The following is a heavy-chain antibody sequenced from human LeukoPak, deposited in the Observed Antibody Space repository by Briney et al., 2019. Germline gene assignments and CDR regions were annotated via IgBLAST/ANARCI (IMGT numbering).Heavy chain of an antibody. V-gene: IGHV1-2*02. CDR1: GYTFTGYY. CDR2: INPNSGGT. D-gene: IGHD2-21*02. Sequence: GASVKVSCKASGYTFTGYYMHWVRQAPGQGLEWMGWINPNSGGTNYAQKFQGRVTMTRDTSISTAYMELSRLRSDDTAVYYCARNSDIVVVTAIRGESWFDPWGQGTLVTVSS. J-gene: IGHJ5*02. CDR3: ARNSDIVVVTAIRGESWFDP.